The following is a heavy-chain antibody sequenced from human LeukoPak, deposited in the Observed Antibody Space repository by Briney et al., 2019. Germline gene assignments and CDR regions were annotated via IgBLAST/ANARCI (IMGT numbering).Heavy chain of an antibody. CDR2: INPSGGST. V-gene: IGHV1-46*01. CDR3: ARVVRYSSGPLTDLLPYYFDY. CDR1: GYTFTSYY. J-gene: IGHJ4*02. Sequence: GASVKVSCKASGYTFTSYYMHWVRQAPGQGLEWMGIINPSGGSTSYAQKFQGRVTITRDTSASAVYMELSSLRSDDMAVYYCARVVRYSSGPLTDLLPYYFDYWGQGTLVTVSS. D-gene: IGHD6-19*01.